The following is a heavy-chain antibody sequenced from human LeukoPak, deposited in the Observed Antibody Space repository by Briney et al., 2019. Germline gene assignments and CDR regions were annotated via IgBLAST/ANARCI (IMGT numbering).Heavy chain of an antibody. CDR3: ARVGGTIWSGSLDY. D-gene: IGHD3-3*01. Sequence: GSVEVSCKASGYTFTGHYMHWVRQAPGQGLEWMGWINPNSGATTYPQKFEGRVTMTRDTSISTAYMELSTLSSDDTAVYYCARVGGTIWSGSLDYWGQGTLLTVTS. J-gene: IGHJ4*02. CDR2: INPNSGAT. V-gene: IGHV1-2*02. CDR1: GYTFTGHY.